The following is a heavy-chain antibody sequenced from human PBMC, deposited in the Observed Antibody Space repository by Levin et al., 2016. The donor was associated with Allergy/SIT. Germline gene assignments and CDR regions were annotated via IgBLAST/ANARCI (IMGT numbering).Heavy chain of an antibody. CDR1: GDSVSSKSAT. Sequence: SETLSLTCAISGDSVSSKSATWDWIRQSPSRGLEWLGRTYYRSKWHNDYAVSVKSRITVNPDTSKNQFSLQLYSVTPEDTAVYYCGRGFEGSLDNWGQGTLVTVSS. J-gene: IGHJ4*02. CDR3: GRGFEGSLDN. V-gene: IGHV6-1*01. CDR2: TYYRSKWHN.